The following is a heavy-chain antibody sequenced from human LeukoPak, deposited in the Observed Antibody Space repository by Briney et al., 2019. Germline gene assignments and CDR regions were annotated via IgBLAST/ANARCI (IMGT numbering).Heavy chain of an antibody. J-gene: IGHJ4*02. V-gene: IGHV4-59*08. CDR3: AREDYYDSSGYYLDC. CDR2: IYYSGST. D-gene: IGHD3-22*01. CDR1: GGSISSYY. Sequence: SETLSLTCTVSGGSISSYYWSWIRQPPGKGLEWIGYIYYSGSTNYNPSLKSRVTISVDTSKNQFSLKLSSVTAADTAVYYCAREDYYDSSGYYLDCWGQGTLVTVSS.